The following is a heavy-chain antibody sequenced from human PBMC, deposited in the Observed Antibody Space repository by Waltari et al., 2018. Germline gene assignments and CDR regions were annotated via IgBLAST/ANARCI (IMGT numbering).Heavy chain of an antibody. V-gene: IGHV4-39*01. Sequence: QLQLQESGPGLVKPSETLSLPCTVSGGSISSSSYYWGWIRQPPGKGLEWIGSIYYSGSTYYNPSLKSRVTISVDTSKNQFSLKLSSVTAADTAVYYCARGIVVVPAAMRVWFDPWGQGTLVTVSS. D-gene: IGHD2-2*01. J-gene: IGHJ5*02. CDR3: ARGIVVVPAAMRVWFDP. CDR2: IYYSGST. CDR1: GGSISSSSYY.